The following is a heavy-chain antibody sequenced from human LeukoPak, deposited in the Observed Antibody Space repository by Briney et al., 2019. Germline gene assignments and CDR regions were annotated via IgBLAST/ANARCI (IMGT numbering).Heavy chain of an antibody. J-gene: IGHJ4*02. CDR2: IYHSGST. Sequence: SETLSLTCTVSGGSISSYYWSWIRQPPGKGLEWIGSIYHSGSTYYNPSLKSRVTISVDTSKNQFSLKLSSVTAADTAVYYCASAYSSGKVDYWGQGTLVTVSS. V-gene: IGHV4-59*08. CDR3: ASAYSSGKVDY. D-gene: IGHD6-25*01. CDR1: GGSISSYY.